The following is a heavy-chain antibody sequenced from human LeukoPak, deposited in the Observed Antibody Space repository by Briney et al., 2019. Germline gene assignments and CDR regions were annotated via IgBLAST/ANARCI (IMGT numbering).Heavy chain of an antibody. V-gene: IGHV3-30*01. CDR1: GFTFSSYA. D-gene: IGHD5-18*01. J-gene: IGHJ4*02. CDR3: VSDPNFGYSFDY. CDR2: ISYDGSNK. Sequence: GRSLRLSCAASGFTFSSYAMHWVRQAPGKGLEWVAVISYDGSNKYYADSVKGRFTISRDNSKNTLYLQMNSLRAEDTAVYYCVSDPNFGYSFDYWGQGTLVTVSS.